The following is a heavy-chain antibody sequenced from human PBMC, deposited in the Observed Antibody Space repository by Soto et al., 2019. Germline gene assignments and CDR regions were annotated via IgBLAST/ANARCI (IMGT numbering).Heavy chain of an antibody. Sequence: QVQLVQSGAEVKKPGSSVKVSCKASGGTFRTSAISWVRQAPGQGLERMGGIMPVFRRPKYAQNFQGRVTISADESTSTAYMELSSLRSDDTAVYYCSRDKDRPQLGGNYYYILDVWGQGTAVTVS. J-gene: IGHJ6*02. D-gene: IGHD3-3*02. CDR2: IMPVFRRP. CDR3: SRDKDRPQLGGNYYYILDV. V-gene: IGHV1-69*12. CDR1: GGTFRTSA.